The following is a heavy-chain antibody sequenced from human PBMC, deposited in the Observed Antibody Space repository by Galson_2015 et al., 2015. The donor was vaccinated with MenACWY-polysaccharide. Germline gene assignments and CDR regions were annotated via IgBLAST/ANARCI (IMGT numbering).Heavy chain of an antibody. D-gene: IGHD3-16*01. Sequence: SLRLSCAASGLTFSDWYMSWLRQAPGKGLEWLSYIGGSGRTKSYADSVKGRFTISRDNSKNLVYLQMNSLRADDTAVYYCASMYYFGMDVWGQGTTVTVSS. CDR2: IGGSGRTK. V-gene: IGHV3-11*01. J-gene: IGHJ6*02. CDR3: ASMYYFGMDV. CDR1: GLTFSDWY.